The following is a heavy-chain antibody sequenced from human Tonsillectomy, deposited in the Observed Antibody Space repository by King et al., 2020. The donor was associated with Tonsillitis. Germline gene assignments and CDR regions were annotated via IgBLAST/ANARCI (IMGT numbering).Heavy chain of an antibody. J-gene: IGHJ4*02. V-gene: IGHV3-9*01. CDR3: AKEAVAGPFDY. Sequence: QLVQSGGGLVQPGRSLRLSCAASGFTFDDYAMHWVRHAPGKGLEWVSGISWNSGSIGYADSVKGRFTISRDNAKNSLYLQMNSLRAEDTALYYCAKEAVAGPFDYWGQGTLVTVSS. CDR2: ISWNSGSI. D-gene: IGHD6-19*01. CDR1: GFTFDDYA.